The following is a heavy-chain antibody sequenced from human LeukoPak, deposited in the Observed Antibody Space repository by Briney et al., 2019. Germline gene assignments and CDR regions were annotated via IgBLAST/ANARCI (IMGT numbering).Heavy chain of an antibody. Sequence: SETLSLTCTVSGGSISSYYWSWIRQPPGKGLEWIGYIYYSGSTNYNPSLKSRVTISVDTSKNQFSLKLSSVTAADTAVYYCARAPYSSSWYPAGWFDPWGQGTLVTVSS. J-gene: IGHJ5*02. CDR1: GGSISSYY. CDR2: IYYSGST. D-gene: IGHD6-13*01. CDR3: ARAPYSSSWYPAGWFDP. V-gene: IGHV4-59*01.